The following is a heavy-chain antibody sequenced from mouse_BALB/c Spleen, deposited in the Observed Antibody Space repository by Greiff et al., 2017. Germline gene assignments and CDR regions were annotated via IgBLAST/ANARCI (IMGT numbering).Heavy chain of an antibody. V-gene: IGHV1-4*01. D-gene: IGHD1-1*01. J-gene: IGHJ4*01. Sequence: QVQLKQSGAELARPGASVKMSCKASGYTFTSYTMHWVNQRPGQGLEWIGYINPSSGYTNYNQKFKDKATLTADKSSSTAYMQLSSLTSEDSAVYYCARSLLYYAMDYWGQGTSVTVSS. CDR3: ARSLLYYAMDY. CDR1: GYTFTSYT. CDR2: INPSSGYT.